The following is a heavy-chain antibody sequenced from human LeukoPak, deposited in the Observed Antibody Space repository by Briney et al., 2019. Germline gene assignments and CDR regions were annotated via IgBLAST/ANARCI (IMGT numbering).Heavy chain of an antibody. V-gene: IGHV3-23*01. CDR1: GFTFSSYG. D-gene: IGHD3-22*01. Sequence: GGSLRLSCAASGFTFSSYGMNWVRQAPGKGLEWVSGISSSGGTTYYADSVKGRFTISRDNSKNSLSLQVSSLRAEDTAVYYCAKTNGYYSDWGQGTLVTVSS. J-gene: IGHJ4*02. CDR3: AKTNGYYSD. CDR2: ISSSGGTT.